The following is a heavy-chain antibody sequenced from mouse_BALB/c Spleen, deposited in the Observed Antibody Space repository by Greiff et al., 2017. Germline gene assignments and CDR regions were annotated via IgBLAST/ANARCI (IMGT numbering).Heavy chain of an antibody. Sequence: EVQLQQSGGGLVQPGGFLKLSCAASGFTFSSYGMSWVRQTPDKRLELVATINSNGGSTYYPDSVKGRFTISRDNAKNTLYLQMSSLKSEDTAMYYCARDSRYYYAMDYWGQGTSVTVSS. CDR2: INSNGGST. CDR1: GFTFSSYG. J-gene: IGHJ4*01. V-gene: IGHV5-6-3*01. D-gene: IGHD6-2*01. CDR3: ARDSRYYYAMDY.